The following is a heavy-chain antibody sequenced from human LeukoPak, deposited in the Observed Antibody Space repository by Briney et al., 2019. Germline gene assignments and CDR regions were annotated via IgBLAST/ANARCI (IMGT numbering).Heavy chain of an antibody. V-gene: IGHV3-21*01. CDR2: ISSSSNSI. D-gene: IGHD3-10*01. CDR1: GFTFSSYS. Sequence: GGSLRLSCAASGFTFSSYSMNWVRQAPGKGLEWVSSISSSSNSIYYASSVKGRFTISRDNAKNSLYLQMNSLRAEDTAVYFCARVSSGITHNDWGQGTLVTVSS. J-gene: IGHJ4*02. CDR3: ARVSSGITHND.